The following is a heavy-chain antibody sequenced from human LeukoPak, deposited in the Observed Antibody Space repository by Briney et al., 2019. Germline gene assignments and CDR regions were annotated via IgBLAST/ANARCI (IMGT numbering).Heavy chain of an antibody. V-gene: IGHV4-4*07. Sequence: PSETLSLTCTVSGGSISSYYWSWIRQPAGKGLEWIGRIYTSGSTNYNPSLKSRVTMSVDTSKNQFSLKLSSVTAADTAVYYCASTRGAVAATGYYYYYMDVWGKGTTVTVSS. D-gene: IGHD6-19*01. J-gene: IGHJ6*03. CDR3: ASTRGAVAATGYYYYYMDV. CDR2: IYTSGST. CDR1: GGSISSYY.